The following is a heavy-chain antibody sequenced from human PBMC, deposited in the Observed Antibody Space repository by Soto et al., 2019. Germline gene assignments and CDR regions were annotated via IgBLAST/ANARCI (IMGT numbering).Heavy chain of an antibody. CDR3: TRDRPPHNTGWPIFGY. CDR1: GFTLSSYN. D-gene: IGHD3-3*02. Sequence: EVQLMESGGGLVQPGGSLRLSCAASGFTLSSYNMNWVRQAPGKGLEWVSFISGVNSDVFYADSVKGRFTISRDNAKNALYLQMNSLRDEDTAVYYCTRDRPPHNTGWPIFGYWGQGTLVTVSS. J-gene: IGHJ4*02. V-gene: IGHV3-48*02. CDR2: ISGVNSDV.